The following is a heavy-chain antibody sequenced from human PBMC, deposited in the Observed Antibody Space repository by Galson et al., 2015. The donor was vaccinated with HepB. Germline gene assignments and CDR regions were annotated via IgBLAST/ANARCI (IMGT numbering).Heavy chain of an antibody. D-gene: IGHD2-15*01. V-gene: IGHV1-69*04. Sequence: SVKVSCKASGGSLNSNSFSWVRQAPGQGLEWVGRIIPVLGQVKYAQKFQGRVTITADKSANLVYMELRGLRSEDTAVYYCARDRTPANYFYYMDVWGKGTTVAVSS. J-gene: IGHJ6*03. CDR3: ARDRTPANYFYYMDV. CDR1: GGSLNSNS. CDR2: IIPVLGQV.